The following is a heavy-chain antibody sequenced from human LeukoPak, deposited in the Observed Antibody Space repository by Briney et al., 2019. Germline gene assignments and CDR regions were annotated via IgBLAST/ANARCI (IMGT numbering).Heavy chain of an antibody. CDR1: GFTFSSYG. CDR2: ISYDVSHK. J-gene: IGHJ6*02. D-gene: IGHD5-24*01. V-gene: IGHV3-30*18. Sequence: GGSVRLFCAAWGFTFSSYGMHWLREARGRGVEGVAVISYDVSHKYYADSVKGRFTTSRDNSKNTLYLQMNSLRAEDTAVYYCAKSLATTDYSYGMDVWGQGTTVTVSS. CDR3: AKSLATTDYSYGMDV.